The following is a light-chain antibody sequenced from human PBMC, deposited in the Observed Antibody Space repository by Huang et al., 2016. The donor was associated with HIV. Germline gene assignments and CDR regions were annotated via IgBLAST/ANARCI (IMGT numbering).Light chain of an antibody. CDR1: QGIRNS. Sequence: DIQMTQSPLSLSASVGVRVTITCRASQGIRNSLDWYQQKPGKAPKLLVYAASRLESGVPSWFSGSGSGTNFTLTISSLQPEDFATYYCQQYHSSWTFGQGTKVEIK. J-gene: IGKJ1*01. V-gene: IGKV1-NL1*01. CDR3: QQYHSSWT. CDR2: AAS.